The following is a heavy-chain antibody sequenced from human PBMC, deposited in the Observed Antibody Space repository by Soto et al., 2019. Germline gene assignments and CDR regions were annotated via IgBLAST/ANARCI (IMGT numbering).Heavy chain of an antibody. D-gene: IGHD3-10*01. CDR1: GGSISSGSYY. J-gene: IGHJ4*02. CDR3: ARHWITMVRGVCHFDY. CDR2: IYYSGST. Sequence: PSETLSLTCTVSGGSISSGSYYWSWIRQPPGKGLEWIGSIYYSGSTYYNPSLKSRVTMSVDPSKNRFSLKLISVTAADTAVYYCARHWITMVRGVCHFDYWGQGTLVTVSS. V-gene: IGHV4-39*01.